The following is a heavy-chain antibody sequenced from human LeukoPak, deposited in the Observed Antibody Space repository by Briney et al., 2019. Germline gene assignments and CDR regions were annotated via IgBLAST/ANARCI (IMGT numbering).Heavy chain of an antibody. CDR3: ARDGCSSTSCRFYNWFDP. CDR2: IYGGGDA. CDR1: GFTFSITY. J-gene: IGHJ5*02. V-gene: IGHV3-66*01. Sequence: PGGSLRLSCTASGFTFSITYMAWVRQAPGKGLEWVSVIYGGGDAYYADSVKGRFTIARDNSKKTLSLQMNNLRVDDTAVYYCARDGCSSTSCRFYNWFDPWGQGTLVTVSS. D-gene: IGHD2-2*01.